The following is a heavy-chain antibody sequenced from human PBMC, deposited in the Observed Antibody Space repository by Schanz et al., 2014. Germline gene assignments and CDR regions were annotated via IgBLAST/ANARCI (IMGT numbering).Heavy chain of an antibody. CDR1: GFTFSSYG. V-gene: IGHV3-NL1*01. Sequence: QVQLVESGGGVVQPGRSLRLSCATSGFTFSSYGMHWVRQAPGKGLEWVAVIYGGGITYYADSVKGRFTISRDNSKNTLYLQMNSLRAEDTAVYYCARDRWDWNNAFDIWGQGTMVTVSS. CDR3: ARDRWDWNNAFDI. J-gene: IGHJ3*02. CDR2: IYGGGIT. D-gene: IGHD1-1*01.